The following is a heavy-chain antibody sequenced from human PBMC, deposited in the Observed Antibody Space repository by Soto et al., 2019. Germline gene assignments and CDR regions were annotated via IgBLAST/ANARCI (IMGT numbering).Heavy chain of an antibody. CDR2: ITSDGRGT. D-gene: IGHD3-16*01. V-gene: IGHV3-74*01. J-gene: IGHJ6*02. Sequence: QPGGSLRLSCAASGFIFSDYWMHWVRQAPGKGPLWVSRITSDGRGTVYADSVKGRFTISRDNAKNTLYLQINSLRVEDTGVYYCASAYGMEVWGQGTTVTVSS. CDR1: GFIFSDYW. CDR3: ASAYGMEV.